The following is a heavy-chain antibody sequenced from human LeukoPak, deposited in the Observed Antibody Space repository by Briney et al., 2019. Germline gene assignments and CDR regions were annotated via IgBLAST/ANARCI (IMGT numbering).Heavy chain of an antibody. CDR2: ISSSGSTI. J-gene: IGHJ4*02. Sequence: GGSLRLSCAASGFTFSDYYMSWIRQAPGKGLEWVSYISSSGSTIYYADSVKGRFTISRDNAKNSLYLQMNSLRAEDTAVYYCAATPRIQRKPDYFDYWGQGTLVTVSS. CDR3: AATPRIQRKPDYFDY. CDR1: GFTFSDYY. V-gene: IGHV3-11*01. D-gene: IGHD5-18*01.